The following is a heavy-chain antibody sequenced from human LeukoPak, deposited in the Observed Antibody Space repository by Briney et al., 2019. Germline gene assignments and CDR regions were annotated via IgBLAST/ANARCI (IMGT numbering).Heavy chain of an antibody. CDR3: AKADAVAGDYYYYGMDV. CDR2: TYYRSKWYN. CDR1: GASVSTNSAA. J-gene: IGHJ6*02. D-gene: IGHD6-19*01. Sequence: SQTLSLTCAISGASVSTNSAAWNWIRQSPSRGLEGLGRTYYRSKWYNDYAVSVKSRITINPDTSKNQFSLQLNSVTPEDTDVYYCAKADAVAGDYYYYGMDVWGQGTTVTVSS. V-gene: IGHV6-1*01.